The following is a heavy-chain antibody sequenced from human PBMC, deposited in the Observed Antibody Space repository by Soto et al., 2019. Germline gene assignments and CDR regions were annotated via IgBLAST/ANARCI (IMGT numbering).Heavy chain of an antibody. V-gene: IGHV1-2*02. CDR2: INPNTGGT. CDR1: GYTFTAYY. J-gene: IGHJ4*02. Sequence: ASVKVSCKASGYTFTAYYMHWARQAPGQGLEWLGWINPNTGGTNYNPSLKSRVTISVDTSKNHFSLKFNSLTAADTAVYYCASGTLSTIAAPDSWGQGTLVTVPQ. D-gene: IGHD6-13*01. CDR3: ASGTLSTIAAPDS.